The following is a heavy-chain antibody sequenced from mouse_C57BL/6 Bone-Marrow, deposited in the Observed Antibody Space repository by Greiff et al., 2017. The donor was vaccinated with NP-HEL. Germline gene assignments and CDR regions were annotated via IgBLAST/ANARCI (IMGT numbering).Heavy chain of an antibody. J-gene: IGHJ1*03. Sequence: VQLQQSVAELVRPGASVKLSCTASGFNIKNTYMHWVKQRPEQGLEWIGRIDPANGNTKYAPKFQGKATITADTSSNTAYLQLSSLTSEDTAIYYCARDYDGSSLRWYFDVWGTGTTVTVSS. D-gene: IGHD1-1*01. V-gene: IGHV14-3*01. CDR3: ARDYDGSSLRWYFDV. CDR2: IDPANGNT. CDR1: GFNIKNTY.